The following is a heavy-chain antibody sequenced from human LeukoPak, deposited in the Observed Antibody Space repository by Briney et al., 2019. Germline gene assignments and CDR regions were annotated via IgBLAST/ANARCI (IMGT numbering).Heavy chain of an antibody. CDR1: GFTFSSYG. V-gene: IGHV3-30*02. CDR3: AKVVKVPLLRYFSYYMDV. Sequence: GGSLRLSCAASGFTFSSYGMHWVRQAPGKGLEWVAFMRYDGSNRNYADSVKGRFTISRDNSKNTLYLQMNSLRAEDTAVYYCAKVVKVPLLRYFSYYMDVWGKGTTVTISS. CDR2: MRYDGSNR. D-gene: IGHD3-9*01. J-gene: IGHJ6*03.